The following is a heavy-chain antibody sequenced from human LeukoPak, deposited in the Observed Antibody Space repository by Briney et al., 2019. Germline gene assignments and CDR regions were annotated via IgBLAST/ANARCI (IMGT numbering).Heavy chain of an antibody. CDR3: ARGGGSYSDFDY. Sequence: ASVKVSCKASGYTFTSYYMHWVRQAPGQGLEWMGIINPSGGSTSYAQKFQGRVTMTRDTSTSTAYMELRSLRSDDTAVYYCARGGGSYSDFDYWGQRTLVTVSS. D-gene: IGHD3-10*01. CDR2: INPSGGST. V-gene: IGHV1-46*01. CDR1: GYTFTSYY. J-gene: IGHJ4*02.